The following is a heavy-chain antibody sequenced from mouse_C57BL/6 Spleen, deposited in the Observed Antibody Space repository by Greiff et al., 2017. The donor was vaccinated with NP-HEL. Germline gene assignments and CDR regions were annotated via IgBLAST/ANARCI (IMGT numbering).Heavy chain of an antibody. Sequence: DVQLQESGPGLVKPSQSLSLTCSVTGYSITSGYYWNWIRQFPGNKLEWMGYISYDGSNNYNPSLKNRISITRDTSKNQFFLKLNSVTTEDTATYYCARDKTTGFAYWGQGTLVTVSA. CDR2: ISYDGSN. J-gene: IGHJ3*01. CDR1: GYSITSGYY. V-gene: IGHV3-6*01. CDR3: ARDKTTGFAY. D-gene: IGHD1-1*01.